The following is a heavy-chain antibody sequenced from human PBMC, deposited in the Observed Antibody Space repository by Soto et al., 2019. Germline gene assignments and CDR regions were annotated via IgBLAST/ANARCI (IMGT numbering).Heavy chain of an antibody. J-gene: IGHJ4*02. CDR1: GGTFSSYA. D-gene: IGHD3-10*01. CDR2: IIPIFGTA. V-gene: IGHV1-69*13. Sequence: SVKVSCKASGGTFSSYAISWVRQAPGQGLEWMGGIIPIFGTANYAQKFQGRVTITADESTSTAYMELSSLRSEDTAVYYCARDVVPRTMVRFDYWGQGTLVNVSS. CDR3: ARDVVPRTMVRFDY.